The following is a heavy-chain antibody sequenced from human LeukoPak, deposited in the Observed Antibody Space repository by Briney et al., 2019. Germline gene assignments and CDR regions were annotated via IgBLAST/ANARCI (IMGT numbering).Heavy chain of an antibody. CDR3: ARGWDY. V-gene: IGHV3-30-3*01. CDR1: GFPFSSYA. CDR2: ISYDGSNK. D-gene: IGHD5-24*01. J-gene: IGHJ4*02. Sequence: PGGSLRLSCAASGFPFSSYAMHWVRQAPGKGLEWVAVISYDGSNKYYADSVKGRFTISRDNSKNTLYLQMNSLRAEDTAVYYCARGWDYWGQGTLVPVSS.